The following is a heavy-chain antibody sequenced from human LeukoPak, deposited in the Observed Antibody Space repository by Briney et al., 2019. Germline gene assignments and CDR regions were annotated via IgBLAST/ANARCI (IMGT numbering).Heavy chain of an antibody. J-gene: IGHJ4*02. CDR3: ARVRIQLWLMGPDFDY. D-gene: IGHD5-18*01. Sequence: GRSLRLSCAASGFTFSSYAMHWVRQAPGKGLEWVAVVSFDGSNKYYADSVKGRFTISRDNSKNTLYLQMNGLRAEVTAVYYCARVRIQLWLMGPDFDYWGQGTLVTVSS. V-gene: IGHV3-30*04. CDR2: VSFDGSNK. CDR1: GFTFSSYA.